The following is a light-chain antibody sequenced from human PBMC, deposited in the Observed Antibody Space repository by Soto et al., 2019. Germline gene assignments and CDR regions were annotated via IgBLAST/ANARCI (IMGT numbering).Light chain of an antibody. V-gene: IGKV3-15*01. CDR3: QHYNNLPPLT. J-gene: IGKJ4*01. Sequence: EIVMTQSPATLSVSPGERATLSCRASQSLSSNLAWYQQKPGQAPRLLIYGASTRATGIPARVSGSGSGTDFTRTISSLQSEDFAVYYCQHYNNLPPLTFGVGTKVEIK. CDR2: GAS. CDR1: QSLSSN.